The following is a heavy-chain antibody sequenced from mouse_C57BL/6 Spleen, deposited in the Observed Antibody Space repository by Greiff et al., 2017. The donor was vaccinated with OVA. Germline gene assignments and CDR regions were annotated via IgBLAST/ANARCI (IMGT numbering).Heavy chain of an antibody. Sequence: EVQVVESGGGLVKPGGSLKLSCAASGFTFSSYAMSWVRQTPEKRLEWVATISDGGSYTYYPANVKGRFTISRDNAKNNLYLQLSHLKSEDTAMYYCARGGDYYGSSYYFDYWGQGTTLTVSS. CDR2: ISDGGSYT. CDR1: GFTFSSYA. J-gene: IGHJ2*01. V-gene: IGHV5-4*01. D-gene: IGHD1-1*01. CDR3: ARGGDYYGSSYYFDY.